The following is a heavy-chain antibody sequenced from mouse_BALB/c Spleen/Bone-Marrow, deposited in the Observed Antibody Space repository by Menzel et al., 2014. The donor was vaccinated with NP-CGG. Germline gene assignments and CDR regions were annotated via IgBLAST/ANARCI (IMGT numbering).Heavy chain of an antibody. CDR3: ASPIYYGNYGFAY. J-gene: IGHJ3*01. CDR2: ILPGSGSI. Sequence: QVTLKECGAELMKPGASVKISCKATGYTFXSYWIEWVKQRPGHGLEWIGEILPGSGSIKYNEKFKGKATFTADTSSNTAYMQLSSLTSEDSAVYYCASPIYYGNYGFAYWGQGTLVTVSA. V-gene: IGHV1-9*01. CDR1: GYTFXSYW. D-gene: IGHD2-1*01.